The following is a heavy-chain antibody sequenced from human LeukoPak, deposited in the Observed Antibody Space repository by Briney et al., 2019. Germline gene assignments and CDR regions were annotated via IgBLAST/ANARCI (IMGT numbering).Heavy chain of an antibody. D-gene: IGHD5-18*01. Sequence: GASVTVSCKASGGTFSSYAISWVRQAPGQGLEWMGRIIPILGIANYAQKFQGRVTITADKSTSTAYMELSSLRSEDTAVYYCARFSSYGYRSDYWGQGTLVTVSS. V-gene: IGHV1-69*04. CDR3: ARFSSYGYRSDY. CDR1: GGTFSSYA. CDR2: IIPILGIA. J-gene: IGHJ4*02.